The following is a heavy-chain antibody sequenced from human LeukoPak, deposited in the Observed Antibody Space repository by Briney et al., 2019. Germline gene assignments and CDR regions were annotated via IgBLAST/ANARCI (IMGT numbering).Heavy chain of an antibody. Sequence: GGSLRLSCAASGFTFSSYGMHWVRQAPGKGLEWVAFIRYDGSNKYYADSVKGRFTISRDNTKNTLYLQMNSLRGEDTAVYYCAKDYSSGWYESWFDPWGQGTLVTVSS. CDR1: GFTFSSYG. CDR3: AKDYSSGWYESWFDP. J-gene: IGHJ5*02. CDR2: IRYDGSNK. V-gene: IGHV3-30*02. D-gene: IGHD6-19*01.